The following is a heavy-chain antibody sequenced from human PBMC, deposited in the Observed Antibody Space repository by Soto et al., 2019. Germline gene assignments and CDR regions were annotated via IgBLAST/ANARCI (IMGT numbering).Heavy chain of an antibody. Sequence: SVKVSCKASGGTFSSYAISWVRQAPGQGLEWMGGIIPIFGTANYAQKFQGRVTITADESTSTAYMELSSLRSEDTAVYYCTSDSYSTMIIVRFDYWGHGTLVTVSS. J-gene: IGHJ4*01. CDR3: TSDSYSTMIIVRFDY. CDR2: IIPIFGTA. CDR1: GGTFSSYA. D-gene: IGHD3-22*01. V-gene: IGHV1-69*13.